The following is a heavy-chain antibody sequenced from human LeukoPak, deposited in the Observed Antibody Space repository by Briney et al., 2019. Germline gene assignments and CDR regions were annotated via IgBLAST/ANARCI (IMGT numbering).Heavy chain of an antibody. CDR1: GGSISSSSYY. V-gene: IGHV4-39*01. D-gene: IGHD2-2*01. J-gene: IGHJ6*02. Sequence: SETLSLTCTVSGGSISSSSYYWGWIRQPPGKGLEWIGSIYYSGSTYYNPSLKSRVTISLDTSKNQFSLKLSSVTAADTAVYYCARLGYCSSTSCEYYYYYYGMDVWGQGTTVTVSS. CDR2: IYYSGST. CDR3: ARLGYCSSTSCEYYYYYYGMDV.